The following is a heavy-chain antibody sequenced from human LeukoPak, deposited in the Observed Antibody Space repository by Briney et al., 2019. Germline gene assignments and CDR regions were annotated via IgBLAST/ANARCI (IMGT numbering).Heavy chain of an antibody. V-gene: IGHV1-18*01. CDR2: ISAYNGNT. D-gene: IGHD3-16*01. CDR1: GGTFSSYA. Sequence: GASVKVSCKASGGTFSSYAITWVRQAPGQGLEWMGWISAYNGNTKYAQNVQGRVTMTTDTSTSTAYMELGSLRSDDTAVYYCARDAYVPQSPIDYWGQGTLVTVSS. CDR3: ARDAYVPQSPIDY. J-gene: IGHJ4*02.